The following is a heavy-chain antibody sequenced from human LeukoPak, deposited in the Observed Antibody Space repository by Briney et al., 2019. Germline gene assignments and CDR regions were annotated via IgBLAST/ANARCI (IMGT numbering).Heavy chain of an antibody. Sequence: ASVKVSCKASGYTSYGISWVRQAPGQGLEWMGWISAYNGNTNYAQKLQGRVTMTTDTSTSTAHMELRSLRSDDTAVYYCARHHDYSSGFDIWGQGTMVTVSS. CDR1: GYTSYG. CDR2: ISAYNGNT. J-gene: IGHJ3*02. D-gene: IGHD4-11*01. V-gene: IGHV1-18*01. CDR3: ARHHDYSSGFDI.